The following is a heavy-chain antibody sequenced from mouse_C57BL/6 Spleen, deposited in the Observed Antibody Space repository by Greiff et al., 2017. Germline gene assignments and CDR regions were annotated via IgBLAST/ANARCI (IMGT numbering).Heavy chain of an antibody. V-gene: IGHV1-72*01. CDR1: GYTFTSYW. D-gene: IGHD2-12*01. CDR2: IDPNSGGT. Sequence: QVQLQQPGAELVKPGASVKLSCKASGYTFTSYWMHWVKQRPGRGLEWIGRIDPNSGGTKYNEKFKSKATLTVDKPSSTAYMQLSSLTSEDSAVYYCARSEGSPYYTYYYAMDDWGQGTSVTVSS. J-gene: IGHJ4*01. CDR3: ARSEGSPYYTYYYAMDD.